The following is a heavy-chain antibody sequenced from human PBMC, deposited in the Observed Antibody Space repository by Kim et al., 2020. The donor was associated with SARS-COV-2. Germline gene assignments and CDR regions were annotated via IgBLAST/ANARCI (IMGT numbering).Heavy chain of an antibody. CDR3: ATDLPTGYGSSAY. D-gene: IGHD5-12*01. J-gene: IGHJ4*02. V-gene: IGHV1-46*01. Sequence: DAPKFQGRLTITRDTSTSTVYLELSSLGSEDTAVYYCATDLPTGYGSSAYWGQGTLVTVSS.